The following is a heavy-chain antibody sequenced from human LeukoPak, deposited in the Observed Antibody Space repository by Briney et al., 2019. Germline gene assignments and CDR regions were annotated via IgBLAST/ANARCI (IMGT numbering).Heavy chain of an antibody. CDR2: IYTSGST. Sequence: SETLSLTCTVSGGSISGYYWSWIRQPPGRGLEWIGYIYTSGSTNYNPSLKSRVTISVDTSKNQFSLKLSSVTAADTAVYYCARLITNYYYMDVWGKGTTVTVSS. D-gene: IGHD3-16*01. CDR3: ARLITNYYYMDV. CDR1: GGSISGYY. V-gene: IGHV4-4*09. J-gene: IGHJ6*03.